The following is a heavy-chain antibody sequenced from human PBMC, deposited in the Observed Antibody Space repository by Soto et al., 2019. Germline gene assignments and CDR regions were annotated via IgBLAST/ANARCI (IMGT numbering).Heavy chain of an antibody. J-gene: IGHJ5*02. V-gene: IGHV2-26*01. CDR2: IFSNDEK. CDR3: ARTLYYYDSSNWFDP. D-gene: IGHD3-22*01. Sequence: QVTLKESGPVLVKPTETLTLTCTVSGFSLSNARMGVSWIRQPPGKALEWLAHIFSNDEKSYSTSLKSRLTIXXGXSXXQVVLTMTNMDPVDTATYYCARTLYYYDSSNWFDPWGQGTLVTVSS. CDR1: GFSLSNARMG.